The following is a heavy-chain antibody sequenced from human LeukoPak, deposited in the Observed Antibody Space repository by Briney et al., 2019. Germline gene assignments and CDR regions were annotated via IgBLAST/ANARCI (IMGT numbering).Heavy chain of an antibody. CDR2: IYSGGST. Sequence: TGGSLRLSCAASGFTVSSNYMSWVRQAPGKGLEWVSVIYSGGSTYYADSVKGRFTISRDNSKNTLYLQMNSLRAEDTAVYYCARLGFYDSSGYYHDAFDIWGQGTMVTVSS. CDR1: GFTVSSNY. CDR3: ARLGFYDSSGYYHDAFDI. D-gene: IGHD3-22*01. V-gene: IGHV3-53*01. J-gene: IGHJ3*02.